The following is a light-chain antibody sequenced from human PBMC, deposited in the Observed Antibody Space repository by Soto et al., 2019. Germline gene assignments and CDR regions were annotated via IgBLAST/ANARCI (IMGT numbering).Light chain of an antibody. CDR1: QRIDTW. CDR3: QRYNSYSTT. CDR2: AAS. Sequence: DIQMTQSPSTLSASVGDRVTITCRASQRIDTWLAWYQQKPGKAPKLLIYAASNLESGVPSRFSGSGSGTEFTLTISSLQPDDFATYYCQRYNSYSTTFGQGTKLEIK. V-gene: IGKV1-5*01. J-gene: IGKJ2*01.